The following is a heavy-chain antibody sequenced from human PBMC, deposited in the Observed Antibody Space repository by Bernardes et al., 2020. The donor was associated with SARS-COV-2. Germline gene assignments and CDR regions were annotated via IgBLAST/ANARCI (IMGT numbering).Heavy chain of an antibody. D-gene: IGHD3-10*01. CDR1: GGSFSGYY. CDR2: INHSGST. J-gene: IGHJ4*02. CDR3: ARFRAGSGVQTNGFDY. Sequence: TLSLTCAVYGGSFSGYYWSWIRQPPGKGLEWIGEINHSGSTNYNPSLKSRVTISVDTSKNQFSLKLSSVTAADTAVYYCARFRAGSGVQTNGFDYWGQGTLVTVSS. V-gene: IGHV4-34*01.